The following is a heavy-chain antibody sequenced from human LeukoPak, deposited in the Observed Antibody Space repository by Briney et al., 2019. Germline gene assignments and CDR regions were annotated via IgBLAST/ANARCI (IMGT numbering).Heavy chain of an antibody. CDR2: IYYSGST. Sequence: PSETLSLTCTVSGGSISSSSYYWGWIRQPPGKGLEWIGSIYYSGSTYYNPSLKSRVTISVDTSKNQFSLKLSSVTAADTAVYYCARGGAAYYYDSSGYYFDYWGQGTLVTVSS. CDR3: ARGGAAYYYDSSGYYFDY. D-gene: IGHD3-22*01. J-gene: IGHJ4*02. V-gene: IGHV4-39*07. CDR1: GGSISSSSYY.